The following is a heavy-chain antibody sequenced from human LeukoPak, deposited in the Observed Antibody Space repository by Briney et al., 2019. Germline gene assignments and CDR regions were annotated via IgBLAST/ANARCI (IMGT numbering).Heavy chain of an antibody. D-gene: IGHD3-22*01. V-gene: IGHV3-30*02. Sequence: GGSLRLSCAASGFTFSTYGMHWVRQAPGKGLEWVAFIRYDGSNKYYADSVKGRFTISRDNSKNTLYLQMNSLRAEDTAVYYCARGRDSSGYYYEEAAFDIWGQGTMVTVSS. CDR1: GFTFSTYG. CDR2: IRYDGSNK. J-gene: IGHJ3*02. CDR3: ARGRDSSGYYYEEAAFDI.